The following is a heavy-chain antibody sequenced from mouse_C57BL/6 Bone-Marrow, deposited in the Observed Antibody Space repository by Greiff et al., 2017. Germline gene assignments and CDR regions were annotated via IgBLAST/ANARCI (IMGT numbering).Heavy chain of an antibody. CDR1: GYTFTSYW. J-gene: IGHJ2*01. D-gene: IGHD1-1*01. CDR3: ARPHYYGSSDFDY. V-gene: IGHV1-64*01. Sequence: VQLQQPGAELVKPGASVKLSCKASGYTFTSYWMHWVKQRPGQGLEWIGMIHPNSGSTNYNEKFKSKATLTVDKSSSTAYMQLSSLTSEDSAVYYCARPHYYGSSDFDYWGQGTTLTVSS. CDR2: IHPNSGST.